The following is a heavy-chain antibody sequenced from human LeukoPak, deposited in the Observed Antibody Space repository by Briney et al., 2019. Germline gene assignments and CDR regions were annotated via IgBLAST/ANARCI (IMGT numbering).Heavy chain of an antibody. CDR2: IYYSGST. Sequence: SETLSLTCTVSGGSISSSSYYWGWIRQPPGKGLEWIGSIYYSGSTYYNPSLKSRVTISVDTSKNQFSLKLSSVTAADTAVYYCARVPFPPDLGPEEVRFDYWGQGTLVTVSS. V-gene: IGHV4-39*07. CDR3: ARVPFPPDLGPEEVRFDY. D-gene: IGHD3-10*01. CDR1: GGSISSSSYY. J-gene: IGHJ4*02.